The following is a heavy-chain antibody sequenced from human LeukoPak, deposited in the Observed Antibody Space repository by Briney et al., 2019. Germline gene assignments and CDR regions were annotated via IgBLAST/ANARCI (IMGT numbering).Heavy chain of an antibody. CDR2: ISSSSSYI. D-gene: IGHD3-22*01. V-gene: IGHV3-21*04. CDR1: GFTFSSYS. Sequence: GGSLRLSCAASGFTFSSYSMNWVRQAPGKGLEWVSSISSSSSYIYYADSVKGRFTISRDNAKNSLYLQMNSLRAEDTAVYYCASHVDYYDSSGQYYYYYYMDVWGKGTTVTISS. J-gene: IGHJ6*03. CDR3: ASHVDYYDSSGQYYYYYYMDV.